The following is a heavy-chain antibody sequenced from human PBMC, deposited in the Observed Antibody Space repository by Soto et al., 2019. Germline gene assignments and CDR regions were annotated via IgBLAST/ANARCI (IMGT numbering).Heavy chain of an antibody. J-gene: IGHJ6*02. CDR3: ARRLRDRAHYYGMAV. Sequence: QVQLVQSGAEMQQPGASVRVSCKASGGTFSKYAFSWVRQAPGQGLEWLGGTIPMFGTPNYAQKFQCRVAISADESAATVYMELSSLSSADTAVYFCARRLRDRAHYYGMAVWGPGNRVTVSS. CDR1: GGTFSKYA. D-gene: IGHD3-22*01. CDR2: TIPMFGTP. V-gene: IGHV1-69*01.